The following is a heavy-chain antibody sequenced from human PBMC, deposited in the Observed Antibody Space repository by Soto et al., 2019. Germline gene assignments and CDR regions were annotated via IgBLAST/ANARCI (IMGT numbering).Heavy chain of an antibody. Sequence: ASVKVSCKASGYTFTSYDINWVRQATGQGLEWMGWMNPNSGNTGYAQKFQGRVTMTRNTSISTAYMELSSLRSGDTAVYYCARGRWYDFWSGYSNDAFDIWGQGTMVTVSS. J-gene: IGHJ3*02. CDR1: GYTFTSYD. CDR2: MNPNSGNT. V-gene: IGHV1-8*01. D-gene: IGHD3-3*01. CDR3: ARGRWYDFWSGYSNDAFDI.